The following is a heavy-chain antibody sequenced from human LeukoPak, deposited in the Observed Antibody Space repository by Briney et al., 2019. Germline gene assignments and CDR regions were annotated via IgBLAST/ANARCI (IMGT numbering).Heavy chain of an antibody. V-gene: IGHV4-59*11. Sequence: PSETLSLTCTVSGGSISSHYWSWIRQPPGKGLEWIGYIYYSGSTNYNPSLKSRVTISVDTSKNQFSLKLSSVTAADTAVYYCARGRAARLDYWGQGTLVTVSS. D-gene: IGHD6-6*01. CDR3: ARGRAARLDY. CDR2: IYYSGST. CDR1: GGSISSHY. J-gene: IGHJ4*02.